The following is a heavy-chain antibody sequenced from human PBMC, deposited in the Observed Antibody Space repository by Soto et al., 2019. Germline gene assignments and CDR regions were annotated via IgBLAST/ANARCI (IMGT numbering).Heavy chain of an antibody. Sequence: QLVESGGGLIQPRGSLRLSCAASGFTVTRNYMTWVRLTPGKGLECVSTIHTGGKTYYTDSVKGRFTVSRDESKNTLHLQMNTLRVEDTAVYYCATGGSKRVRGAIVEVFHLEFWGRGTVVTVSS. CDR3: ATGGSKRVRGAIVEVFHLEF. D-gene: IGHD3-10*01. CDR2: IHTGGKT. V-gene: IGHV3-53*02. J-gene: IGHJ4*02. CDR1: GFTVTRNY.